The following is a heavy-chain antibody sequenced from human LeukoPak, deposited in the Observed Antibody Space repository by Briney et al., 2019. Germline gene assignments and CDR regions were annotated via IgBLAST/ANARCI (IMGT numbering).Heavy chain of an antibody. CDR1: GFSVSSNF. CDR2: IYSGGTT. Sequence: GGSLILSCAAPGFSVSSNFMSSVRQAPGKVLEWVSVIYSGGTTYYADSVKGRFTISRDNSKNTLSLQMNSLRAEDTAVYYCARDGYGNNYMDVWGKGTTVSVSS. CDR3: ARDGYGNNYMDV. J-gene: IGHJ6*03. V-gene: IGHV3-53*01. D-gene: IGHD1/OR15-1a*01.